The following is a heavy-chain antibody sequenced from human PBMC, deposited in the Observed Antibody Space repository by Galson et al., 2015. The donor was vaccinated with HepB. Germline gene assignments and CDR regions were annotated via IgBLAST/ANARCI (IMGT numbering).Heavy chain of an antibody. CDR3: AATATAAFDI. J-gene: IGHJ3*02. V-gene: IGHV3-30*04. CDR1: GFTFSSYA. Sequence: SLRLSCAASGFTFSSYAMHWVRQAPGKGLEWVAVISYDGSNKYYADSVKGRFTISRDNSKNTLYLQMNSLRAEDTAVYYCAATATAAFDIWGQGTMVTVSS. CDR2: ISYDGSNK. D-gene: IGHD5-18*01.